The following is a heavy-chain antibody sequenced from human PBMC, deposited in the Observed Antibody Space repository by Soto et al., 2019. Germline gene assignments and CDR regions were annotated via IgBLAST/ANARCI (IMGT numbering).Heavy chain of an antibody. CDR2: IIPVLGVG. Sequence: QAQLVQSGAEVKKPGSSVKVSCTASGGTFGNHAISWVRQVPGQVLEWMGGIIPVLGVGDNAQKFQGRVTITADTSTNTAYMELSSLRSEDTAHYYCAREAGYSYGYVFDYWGQGTLVIVSS. D-gene: IGHD5-18*01. J-gene: IGHJ4*02. V-gene: IGHV1-69*09. CDR3: AREAGYSYGYVFDY. CDR1: GGTFGNHA.